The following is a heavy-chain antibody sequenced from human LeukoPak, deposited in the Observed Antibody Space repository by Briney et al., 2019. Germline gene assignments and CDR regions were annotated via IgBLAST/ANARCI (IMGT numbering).Heavy chain of an antibody. J-gene: IGHJ4*02. CDR2: ISSSSSYI. D-gene: IGHD3-9*01. CDR1: GFTFSSYS. CDR3: ARGGDLYDILTGYYPI. Sequence: GGSLRLSCAASGFTFSSYSMNWVRQAPGKGLEWVSSISSSSSYIYYADSVKGRFTISRDNAKNSLYLQMNGLRAEDTAVYYCARGGDLYDILTGYYPIWGQGTLVTVSS. V-gene: IGHV3-21*01.